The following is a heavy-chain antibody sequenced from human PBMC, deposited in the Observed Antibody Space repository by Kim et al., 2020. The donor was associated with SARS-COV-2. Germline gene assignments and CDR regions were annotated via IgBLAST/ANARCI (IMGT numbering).Heavy chain of an antibody. V-gene: IGHV4-39*01. D-gene: IGHD3-10*01. CDR2: AYYGGST. CDR3: ARHRAGIGFDL. CDR1: GGSINISTYY. Sequence: SETRSLTCTLSGGSINISTYYWGWIRQSPGKGLEWIASAYYGGSTYYNPPLRSRVTISVATSKNQISLHGKSATAADTAVYYCARHRAGIGFDLWGQGTLVPV. J-gene: IGHJ5*02.